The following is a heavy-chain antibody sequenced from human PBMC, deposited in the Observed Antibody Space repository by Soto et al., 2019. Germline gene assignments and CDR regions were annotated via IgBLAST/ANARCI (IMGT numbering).Heavy chain of an antibody. CDR1: GGSISSYY. CDR2: IYYNGST. CDR3: ARTEPAAIMDV. Sequence: QVQLQESGPGLVKPSETLSLTCTVSGGSISSYYWSWIRQPPGKGLEWIGYIYYNGSTNYNPSLKSRVTISVDTSKNQFSLKLSSVTAADTAVNYCARTEPAAIMDVWGKGTTVTVSS. D-gene: IGHD2-2*01. V-gene: IGHV4-59*01. J-gene: IGHJ6*03.